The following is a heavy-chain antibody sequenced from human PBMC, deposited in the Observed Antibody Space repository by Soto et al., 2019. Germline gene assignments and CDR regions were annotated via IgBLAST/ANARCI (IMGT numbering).Heavy chain of an antibody. CDR1: GFTFSSYA. CDR3: VRYCGTTLCNGVATRTFDY. J-gene: IGHJ4*02. CDR2: ISYDGSNK. Sequence: QVQLVESGGGVVQPGRSLRLSCAASGFTFSSYAMHWVRQAPGKGLEWVAVISYDGSNKYYADSVKGRFTISRDNSKNTLYLQMNSLRDEDTALYYCVRYCGTTLCNGVATRTFDYWGQGTLVTVSS. V-gene: IGHV3-30-3*01. D-gene: IGHD5-12*01.